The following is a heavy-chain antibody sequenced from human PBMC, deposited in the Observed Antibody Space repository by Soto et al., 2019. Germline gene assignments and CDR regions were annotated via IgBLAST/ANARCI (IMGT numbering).Heavy chain of an antibody. CDR3: ISHSPEDMIRT. Sequence: GGSPRLSCAASGFTFSGSSVHWVRQASGKGLEWVGRIRNKANSYATAYAASVRGRFTISRDDSKNTAFLQMNSLNTEDTAVYYCISHSPEDMIRTWGQGTLVTVSS. D-gene: IGHD2-15*01. J-gene: IGHJ4*02. CDR1: GFTFSGSS. CDR2: IRNKANSYAT. V-gene: IGHV3-73*01.